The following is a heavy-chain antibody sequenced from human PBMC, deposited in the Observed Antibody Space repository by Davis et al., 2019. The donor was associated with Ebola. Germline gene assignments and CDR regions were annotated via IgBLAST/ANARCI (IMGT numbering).Heavy chain of an antibody. D-gene: IGHD2-21*01. V-gene: IGHV3-48*04. Sequence: PGGSLRLSCAASEFIFSDYSMKWVRQAPGKGLEWVAYISSAGSTIYYADSVKGRFTISRDNAKNSVSLQMNSLTAEDTALYYCAREAPFCGGDCLDYWGQGTLVTVSS. CDR1: EFIFSDYS. CDR2: ISSAGSTI. J-gene: IGHJ4*02. CDR3: AREAPFCGGDCLDY.